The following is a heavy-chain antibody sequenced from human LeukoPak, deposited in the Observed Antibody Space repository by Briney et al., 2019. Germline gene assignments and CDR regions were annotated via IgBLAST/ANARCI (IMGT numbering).Heavy chain of an antibody. V-gene: IGHV4-30-4*08. CDR1: GGSISSGDYY. J-gene: IGHJ4*02. Sequence: SETLSLTCTVSGGSISSGDYYWSWIRQPPGKGLEWIGYTYYSGSTYYNPSLKSRVTISVDTSKNQFSLKLSSVTAADTAVYYCATFTGWDYSSSPLFDYWGQGTLVTVPS. CDR2: TYYSGST. CDR3: ATFTGWDYSSSPLFDY. D-gene: IGHD6-6*01.